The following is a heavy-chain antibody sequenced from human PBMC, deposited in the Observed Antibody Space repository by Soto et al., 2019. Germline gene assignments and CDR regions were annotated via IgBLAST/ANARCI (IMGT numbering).Heavy chain of an antibody. J-gene: IGHJ6*02. CDR1: GFTFSNYS. CDR3: AREYTAGPKAYLLDV. D-gene: IGHD2-2*02. Sequence: GVSLRLFCAASGFTFSNYSINWVRQAPGKGLEWVSSIGSRSDIYYADSVKGRFTISRDNAKNSVSLQMNSLRAEDTAVYYCAREYTAGPKAYLLDVWGQGNTV. V-gene: IGHV3-21*01. CDR2: IGSRSDI.